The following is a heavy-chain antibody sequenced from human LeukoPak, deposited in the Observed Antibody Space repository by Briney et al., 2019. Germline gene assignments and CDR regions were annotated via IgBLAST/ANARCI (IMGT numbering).Heavy chain of an antibody. D-gene: IGHD5-12*01. Sequence: ASVKVSCKASGYTFTGYYIHWVRQAPGQGLEWMGWINPNSGGTNNAQKFQGRVTMTRDTSISTAYMELSRLRSDDTAVYYCASSGYSGYTLDYWGQGTLVTVSS. CDR3: ASSGYSGYTLDY. CDR1: GYTFTGYY. CDR2: INPNSGGT. J-gene: IGHJ4*02. V-gene: IGHV1-2*02.